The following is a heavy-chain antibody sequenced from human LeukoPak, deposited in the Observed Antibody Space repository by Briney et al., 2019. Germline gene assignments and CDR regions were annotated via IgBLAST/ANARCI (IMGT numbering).Heavy chain of an antibody. D-gene: IGHD6-19*01. CDR3: ARDAGLAVFWFDP. V-gene: IGHV3-7*01. Sequence: QPGGSLRLSCAASGFIFSNYWMSWVRQAPGKGLEWVANIKQDGSEKNYVDSVKGRFTISRDNAKNSLYLQMNSLRAEDTAVCYCARDAGLAVFWFDPWGQGTLVTVSS. J-gene: IGHJ5*02. CDR1: GFIFSNYW. CDR2: IKQDGSEK.